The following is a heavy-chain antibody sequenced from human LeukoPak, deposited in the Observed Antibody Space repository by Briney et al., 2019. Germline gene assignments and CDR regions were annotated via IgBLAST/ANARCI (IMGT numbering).Heavy chain of an antibody. CDR1: GFTFSSYS. Sequence: GGSLRLSCAAPGFTFSSYSMNWARQAPGKGLEWVSSISSSSSYIYYADSVKGRFTISRDNAKNSLYLQMNSLRAEDTAVYYCASSLTYYYGSGSYSDYWGQGTLVTVSS. CDR2: ISSSSSYI. J-gene: IGHJ4*02. V-gene: IGHV3-21*01. D-gene: IGHD3-10*01. CDR3: ASSLTYYYGSGSYSDY.